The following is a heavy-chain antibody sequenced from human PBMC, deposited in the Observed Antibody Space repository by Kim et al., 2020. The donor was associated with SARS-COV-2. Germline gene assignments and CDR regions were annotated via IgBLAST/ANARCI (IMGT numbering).Heavy chain of an antibody. V-gene: IGHV3-64D*06. CDR3: VRYGRNYVAAH. Sequence: GGSLRLSCSASGFTFSDYAIHWVRRAPGMGLQYVSATTRDGAGSFYSDSVQNRFTIFRVNSKNTLYLQMSVLRLEDTAIYYCVRYGRNYVAAHCGQGSLV. J-gene: IGHJ4*02. CDR1: GFTFSDYA. CDR2: TTRDGAGS. D-gene: IGHD3-10*02.